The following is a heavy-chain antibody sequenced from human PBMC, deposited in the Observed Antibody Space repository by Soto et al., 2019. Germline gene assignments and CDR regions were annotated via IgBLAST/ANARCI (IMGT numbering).Heavy chain of an antibody. D-gene: IGHD3-10*01. CDR2: IYYSGST. Sequence: SETLSLTCTVSGGSISSYYWSWIRQPPGKGLEWIGYIYYSGSTNYNPSLKSRVTISVDTSKNQFSLKLSSVTAADTAVYYCARDRSSVGDWWFDPWGQGTLATVSS. CDR3: ARDRSSVGDWWFDP. CDR1: GGSISSYY. V-gene: IGHV4-59*01. J-gene: IGHJ5*02.